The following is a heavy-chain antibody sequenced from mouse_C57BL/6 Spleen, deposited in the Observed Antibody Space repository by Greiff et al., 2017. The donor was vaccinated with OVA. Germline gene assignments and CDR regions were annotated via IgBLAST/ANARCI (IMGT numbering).Heavy chain of an antibody. CDR2: IDPSDSYT. CDR1: GYTFTSYW. V-gene: IGHV1-69*01. CDR3: ARGKLGLGWYFDV. D-gene: IGHD4-1*01. J-gene: IGHJ1*03. Sequence: QVQLQQPGAELVMPGASVKLSCKASGYTFTSYWMHWVKQRPGQGLEWIGEIDPSDSYTNYNQKFKGKSTLTVDKSSSTAYMQLSSLTSEDSAVYYCARGKLGLGWYFDVWGTGTTVTVSS.